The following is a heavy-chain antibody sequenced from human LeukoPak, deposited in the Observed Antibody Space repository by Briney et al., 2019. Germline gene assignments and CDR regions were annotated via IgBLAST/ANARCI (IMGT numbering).Heavy chain of an antibody. CDR1: GYTFNSYG. D-gene: IGHD1-26*01. CDR3: ARDGTRASWFDP. V-gene: IGHV1-18*01. Sequence: GASVKVSCKASGYTFNSYGISWVRQAPEQGLEWVGWISAYNGKTNSAQKFQGRVTMTTDTSTRTVYMELRSLRSDDTAVYYCARDGTRASWFDPWGQGTLVTVSS. CDR2: ISAYNGKT. J-gene: IGHJ5*02.